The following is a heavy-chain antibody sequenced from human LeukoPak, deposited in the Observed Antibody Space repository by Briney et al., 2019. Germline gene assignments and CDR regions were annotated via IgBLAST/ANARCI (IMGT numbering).Heavy chain of an antibody. Sequence: GASVKVSCKASGYTFTGYYMHWVRQAPGQGLEWMGWINPNSGGTNYAQKFQGRVTMTRDTSISTAYMELSRLRSDDTAVYYCARSNYYDSSGPSLGPHGFDIWGQGTMVTVSS. D-gene: IGHD3-22*01. CDR3: ARSNYYDSSGPSLGPHGFDI. J-gene: IGHJ3*02. V-gene: IGHV1-2*02. CDR1: GYTFTGYY. CDR2: INPNSGGT.